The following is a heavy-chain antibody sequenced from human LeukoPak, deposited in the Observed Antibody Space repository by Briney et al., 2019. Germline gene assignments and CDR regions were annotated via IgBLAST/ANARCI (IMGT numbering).Heavy chain of an antibody. CDR2: IYYSGST. D-gene: IGHD6-13*01. CDR3: ARGLGYSSSWYVRWFDP. CDR1: GGSISSYY. J-gene: IGHJ5*02. Sequence: PSETLSLTCTVSGGSISSYYWSWIRQPPGKGLEWIGYIYYSGSTNYNPSLKSRVTISVDTSKNQFSLKLSSVTAADTAVYYCARGLGYSSSWYVRWFDPWGQGTLVTVSS. V-gene: IGHV4-59*12.